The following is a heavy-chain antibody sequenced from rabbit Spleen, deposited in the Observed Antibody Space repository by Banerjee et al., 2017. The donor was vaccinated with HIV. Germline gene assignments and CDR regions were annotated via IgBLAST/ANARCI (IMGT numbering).Heavy chain of an antibody. CDR2: IYDASRGSA. D-gene: IGHD8-1*01. Sequence: QSLEESGGDLVKPGTSLTLTCTASGFSFDNDYVMCWVRQAPGKGLEWIACIYDASRGSADYASWAEGRFTISKTSSTTVTLQMTSLTVADTATYFCARDAGSGPYIDGYFSLWGPGTLVTVS. V-gene: IGHV1S40*01. CDR1: GFSFDNDYV. CDR3: ARDAGSGPYIDGYFSL. J-gene: IGHJ4*01.